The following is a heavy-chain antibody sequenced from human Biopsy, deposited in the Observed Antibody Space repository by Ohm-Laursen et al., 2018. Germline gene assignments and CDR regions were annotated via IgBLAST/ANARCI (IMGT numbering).Heavy chain of an antibody. J-gene: IGHJ6*02. Sequence: ASVKVSCKASGYTFAGYYLHWVRQAPGHGLEWMGWINPNSSNANYAQSFQGRLTVTRDTSISTAYMELTSLTFDDTAIYYCARVPAYPSIDGYYGLDLWGQGTTVIVSS. CDR3: ARVPAYPSIDGYYGLDL. D-gene: IGHD3-9*01. CDR1: GYTFAGYY. CDR2: INPNSSNA. V-gene: IGHV1-2*02.